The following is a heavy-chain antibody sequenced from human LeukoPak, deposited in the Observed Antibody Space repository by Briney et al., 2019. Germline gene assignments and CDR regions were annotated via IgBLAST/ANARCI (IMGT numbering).Heavy chain of an antibody. Sequence: PGGSLRLSCAASGFTFSSYEMNWVRQAPGKGLEWVSYISSSGTTTKYADSVKGRLTISRANAKNSVYLQMNSLRAEDTALYYCTRDDGSYSRSPGFDYWGQGNLVTVSS. CDR2: ISSSGTTT. J-gene: IGHJ4*02. V-gene: IGHV3-48*03. CDR3: TRDDGSYSRSPGFDY. CDR1: GFTFSSYE. D-gene: IGHD1-26*01.